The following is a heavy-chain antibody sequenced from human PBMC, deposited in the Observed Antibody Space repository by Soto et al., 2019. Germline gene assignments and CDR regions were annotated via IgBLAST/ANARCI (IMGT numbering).Heavy chain of an antibody. J-gene: IGHJ4*02. CDR1: GYTFTSYY. V-gene: IGHV1-46*03. CDR2: INTSGGST. Sequence: QVQLVQSGAEVKKPGASVKVSCKASGYTFTSYYMHWVRQAPGQGLEWMGIINTSGGSTSYAQKFQGRVTMTRDTSTSTVYMELSSLRSEDTAVYYCARVTAVAGTGDYWGQGTLVTVSS. D-gene: IGHD6-19*01. CDR3: ARVTAVAGTGDY.